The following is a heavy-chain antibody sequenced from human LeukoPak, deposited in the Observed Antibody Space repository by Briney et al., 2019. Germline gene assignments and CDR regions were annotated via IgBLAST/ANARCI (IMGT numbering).Heavy chain of an antibody. CDR2: IYYSGST. Sequence: SETLSLTCTVSGGSISNGSYYWGWIRQPPGKGLEWIGSIYYSGSTYYNPSLKSRVTISVDTSKNQFSLKLTSVTAADTAVYYCARFTPSSDYQFAFDYWGQGTLVTVSS. J-gene: IGHJ4*02. D-gene: IGHD4-11*01. CDR3: ARFTPSSDYQFAFDY. V-gene: IGHV4-39*01. CDR1: GGSISNGSYY.